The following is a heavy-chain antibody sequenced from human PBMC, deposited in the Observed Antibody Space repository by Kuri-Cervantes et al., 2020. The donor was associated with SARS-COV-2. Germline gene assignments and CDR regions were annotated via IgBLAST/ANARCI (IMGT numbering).Heavy chain of an antibody. J-gene: IGHJ3*02. Sequence: ASVKVSCKASGYTFTSYGISWVRQAPGQGLEWMGWISAYNGNTNYAQKLQGRVTMTTDTSTSTAYMELSSLRSEDTAVYYCASGARKYSSSSNQADAFDIWGQGTMVTVSS. CDR3: ASGARKYSSSSNQADAFDI. D-gene: IGHD6-6*01. CDR1: GYTFTSYG. CDR2: ISAYNGNT. V-gene: IGHV1-18*01.